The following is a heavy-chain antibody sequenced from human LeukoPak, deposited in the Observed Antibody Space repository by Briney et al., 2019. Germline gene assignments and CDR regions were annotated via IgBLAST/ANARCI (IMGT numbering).Heavy chain of an antibody. D-gene: IGHD3-10*01. J-gene: IGHJ4*02. CDR3: ARPLRSRGFGESFDH. CDR2: IYPGDSDT. V-gene: IGHV5-51*01. Sequence: GASLQISCQGSGSNFTNYWIGWGRQLPGKGLEWMGIIYPGDSDTRYSPSFQGQVTISADKSISTAYLQWSSLKASDTAMYYCARPLRSRGFGESFDHWGQGTLVTVSS. CDR1: GSNFTNYW.